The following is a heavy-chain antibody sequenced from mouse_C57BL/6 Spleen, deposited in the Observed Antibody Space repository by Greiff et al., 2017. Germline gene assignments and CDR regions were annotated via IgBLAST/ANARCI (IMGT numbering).Heavy chain of an antibody. J-gene: IGHJ2*01. Sequence: EVKLMESEGGLVQPGSSMKLSCTASGFTFSDYYMAWVRQVPEKGLEWVANINYDGSSTYYLDSLKSRFIISRDNAKNILYLQMSSLKSEDTATYYCARELDYFDYWGQGTTLTVCS. CDR3: ARELDYFDY. CDR1: GFTFSDYY. V-gene: IGHV5-16*01. CDR2: INYDGSST.